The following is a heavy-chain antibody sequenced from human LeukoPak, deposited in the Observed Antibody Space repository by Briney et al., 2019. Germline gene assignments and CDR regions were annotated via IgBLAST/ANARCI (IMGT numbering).Heavy chain of an antibody. D-gene: IGHD6-19*01. Sequence: PGGSLRLSCAASGSTFSSYWMSWVRQAPGKGLEWVANIKQDGSEKYYVDSVKGRFTISRDNAKNSLFLQMNSLRAEDTAVYYCARGPAAGNLLGYWGQGTLVTVSS. CDR2: IKQDGSEK. J-gene: IGHJ4*02. CDR1: GSTFSSYW. CDR3: ARGPAAGNLLGY. V-gene: IGHV3-7*01.